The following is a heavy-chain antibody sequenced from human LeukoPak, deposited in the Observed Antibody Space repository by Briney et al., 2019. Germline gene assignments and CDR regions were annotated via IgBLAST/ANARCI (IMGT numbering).Heavy chain of an antibody. V-gene: IGHV4-39*01. CDR3: ATLSGSYYKNWFDP. CDR2: IYYSGST. CDR1: GGSISSSSYY. J-gene: IGHJ5*02. D-gene: IGHD3-10*01. Sequence: TSETLSLTCTVSGGSISSSSYYWGWIRQPPGKGLEWIGSIYYSGSTYYNPSLKSRVTISVDTSKNQFSLKLSSVIAADTAVYYCATLSGSYYKNWFDPWGQGTLVTVSS.